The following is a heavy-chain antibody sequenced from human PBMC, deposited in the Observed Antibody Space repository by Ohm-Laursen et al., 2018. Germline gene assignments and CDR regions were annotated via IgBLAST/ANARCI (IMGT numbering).Heavy chain of an antibody. CDR1: GFTFSNAW. D-gene: IGHD3-3*01. V-gene: IGHV3-15*01. J-gene: IGHJ4*02. Sequence: LSLTCAASGFTFSNAWMSRVRQAPGKGLEWVGRIKSKTDGGTTDYAAPVKGRFTISRDDSKNTLYLQMNSLKTEDTAVYYCTTTIFGVVRNWGQGTLVTVSS. CDR3: TTTIFGVVRN. CDR2: IKSKTDGGTT.